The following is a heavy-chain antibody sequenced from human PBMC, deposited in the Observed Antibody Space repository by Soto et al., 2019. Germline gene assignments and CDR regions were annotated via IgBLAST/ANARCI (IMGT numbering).Heavy chain of an antibody. Sequence: EVQLVESGGGMVQPGGSLRLSCAVSGLSFSTHWMSWVRQDPGKGLEWVANIKEDGSEQYYVDSVRGRFTISRDNAENSLYLQMNSLRAEDTAVYYCARDDNGYAYWGQGTLVTVSS. V-gene: IGHV3-7*04. J-gene: IGHJ4*02. CDR3: ARDDNGYAY. CDR1: GLSFSTHW. D-gene: IGHD5-12*01. CDR2: IKEDGSEQ.